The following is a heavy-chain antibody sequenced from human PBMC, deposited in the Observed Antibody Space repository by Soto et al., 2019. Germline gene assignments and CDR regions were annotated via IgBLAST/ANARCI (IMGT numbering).Heavy chain of an antibody. V-gene: IGHV3-74*01. J-gene: IGHJ6*02. CDR2: INSDGSST. CDR3: AREGIQLWPPYYYYGMDV. Sequence: GESLKISCAVSGFTFSSYWMHWVRQAPGKGLVWVSRINSDGSSTSYADSVKGRFTISRDNAKNTVYLQMNSLRAEDTAVYYCAREGIQLWPPYYYYGMDVWGQGTTVTVSS. CDR1: GFTFSSYW. D-gene: IGHD5-18*01.